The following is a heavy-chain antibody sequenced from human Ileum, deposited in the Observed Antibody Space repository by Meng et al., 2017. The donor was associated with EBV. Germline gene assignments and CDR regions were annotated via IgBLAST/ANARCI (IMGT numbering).Heavy chain of an antibody. CDR2: IYHSGST. D-gene: IGHD6-19*01. CDR3: ARVGQWLPIDY. J-gene: IGHJ4*02. Sequence: QGQRRGPGPGLVKPSGHLSLTCAVSGGSISSSNWWSWVRQPPGKGLEWIGEIYHSGSTNYNPSLKSRVTISVDKSKNQFSLNLSSVTAADTAVYYCARVGQWLPIDYWGQGTLVTVSS. V-gene: IGHV4-4*02. CDR1: GGSISSSNW.